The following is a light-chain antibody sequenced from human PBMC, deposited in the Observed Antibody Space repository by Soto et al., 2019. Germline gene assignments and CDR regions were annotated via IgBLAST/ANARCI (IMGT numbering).Light chain of an antibody. CDR2: DVS. V-gene: IGLV2-14*01. J-gene: IGLJ3*02. Sequence: QPVLTQPASVSGSPGQSITISCTGTSSDVGGYNYVSWYQQHPGKAPKLMIYDVSNRPSGVSNRFSGSKSGNTASLTISGLQAEDEAGYYCSSYTSSSTRVFGGGTKLTVL. CDR1: SSDVGGYNY. CDR3: SSYTSSSTRV.